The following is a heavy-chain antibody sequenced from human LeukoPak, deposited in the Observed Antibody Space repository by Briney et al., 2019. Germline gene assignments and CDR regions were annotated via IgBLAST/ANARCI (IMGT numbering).Heavy chain of an antibody. D-gene: IGHD2-15*01. CDR3: AKDPRQGGGMFFDY. CDR2: ITHSGETT. V-gene: IGHV3-23*01. CDR1: GFTFDTYA. J-gene: IGHJ4*02. Sequence: VGSLRLSCAASGFTFDTYAMTWVRQAPGKGLEWVSTITHSGETTHYADSVKGRFTISIDNSRKTLYLQMSSLRAEDTAVYYCAKDPRQGGGMFFDYWGQGTLVTVSS.